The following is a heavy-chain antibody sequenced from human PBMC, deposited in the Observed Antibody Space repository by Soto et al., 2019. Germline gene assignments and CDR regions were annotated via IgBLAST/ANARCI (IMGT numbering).Heavy chain of an antibody. V-gene: IGHV3-21*01. CDR1: GFTFSSYS. CDR2: ISSSSSYI. CDR3: APSGGYHYGMDV. J-gene: IGHJ6*02. D-gene: IGHD2-15*01. Sequence: EVQLVESGGGLVKPGGSLRLSCAASGFTFSSYSMNWVRQAPGKGLEWVSSISSSSSYIYYADSVKGRFTISRDNAKNSLYLQMNSLRAEDTAVYYCAPSGGYHYGMDVWGQGTTVTVSS.